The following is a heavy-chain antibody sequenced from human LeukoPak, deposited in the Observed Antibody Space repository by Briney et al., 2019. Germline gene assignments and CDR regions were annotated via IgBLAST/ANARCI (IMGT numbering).Heavy chain of an antibody. CDR2: INPNSGGT. CDR1: GYTFSAYY. J-gene: IGHJ4*02. CDR3: ARGGGTYHVDY. Sequence: ASVKVSCKASGYTFSAYYMHWVRQAPGEGLEWMGWINPNSGGTKYAQKFQGRVTMTRDTSISTVYMELSSLRSDDTGVYYCARGGGTYHVDYWGQGTLVTVSS. D-gene: IGHD2-21*01. V-gene: IGHV1-2*02.